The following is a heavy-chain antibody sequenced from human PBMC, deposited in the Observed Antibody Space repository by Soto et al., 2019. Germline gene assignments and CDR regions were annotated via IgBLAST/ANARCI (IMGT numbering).Heavy chain of an antibody. J-gene: IGHJ3*02. Sequence: ASVKVSFKASGYTFTSYYMHWVRQAPGQGLEWMGIINPSGGSTSYAQKFQGRVTMTRDTSTSTVYMELSSLRSEDTAVYYCARRNYYDSSGYSHDAFDIWGQGTMVTVSS. CDR3: ARRNYYDSSGYSHDAFDI. CDR2: INPSGGST. D-gene: IGHD3-22*01. CDR1: GYTFTSYY. V-gene: IGHV1-46*01.